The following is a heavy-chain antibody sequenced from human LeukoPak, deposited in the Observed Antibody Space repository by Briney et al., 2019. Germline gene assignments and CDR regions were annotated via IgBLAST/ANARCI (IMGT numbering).Heavy chain of an antibody. D-gene: IGHD3/OR15-3a*01. CDR1: GFTFSNYA. Sequence: QGGGSLRLSCAASGFTFSNYAMSWVRQAPGKGLEWVSAISGSDGSTYYADSVKGRFTISRDNSKNTLYLQMNSLRAEDTAVYYCAKVRTGHYFDYWGQGTLVTVSS. V-gene: IGHV3-23*01. CDR3: AKVRTGHYFDY. J-gene: IGHJ4*02. CDR2: ISGSDGST.